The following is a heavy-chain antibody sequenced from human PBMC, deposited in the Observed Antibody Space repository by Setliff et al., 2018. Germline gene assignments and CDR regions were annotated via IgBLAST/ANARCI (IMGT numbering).Heavy chain of an antibody. CDR3: ARYGEYSYYYMDV. V-gene: IGHV3-11*04. D-gene: IGHD4-17*01. Sequence: GESLKISCAASGFTFSDYYMSWIRQAPGKGLEWVSYISSSGSTIYYADSVKGRFTISRDNAKNSLYLQMNSLRAEETAVYYCARYGEYSYYYMDVWGKGTTVTVSS. CDR2: ISSSGSTI. J-gene: IGHJ6*03. CDR1: GFTFSDYY.